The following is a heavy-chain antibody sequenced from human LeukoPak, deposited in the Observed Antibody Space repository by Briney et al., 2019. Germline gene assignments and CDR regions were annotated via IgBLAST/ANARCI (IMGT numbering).Heavy chain of an antibody. CDR2: IRGSGGGT. CDR3: VKARMPHCGTDCLES. J-gene: IGHJ4*02. CDR1: GFTFSNYG. Sequence: GESLRLSCAASGFTFSNYGMSWVRQAPGKGLEWVSVIRGSGGGTYYADSVKGRFTISRDNSKNTAYLQMNSLRAEDTAVYYCVKARMPHCGTDCLESWGQGTLVTVSS. V-gene: IGHV3-23*01. D-gene: IGHD2-21*02.